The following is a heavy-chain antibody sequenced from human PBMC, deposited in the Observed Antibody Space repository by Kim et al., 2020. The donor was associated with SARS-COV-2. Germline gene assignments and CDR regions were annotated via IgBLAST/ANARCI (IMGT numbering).Heavy chain of an antibody. J-gene: IGHJ6*02. D-gene: IGHD3-3*01. CDR3: ARGISGFLEWYKGYYYGMDV. V-gene: IGHV4-34*01. Sequence: SETLSLTCAVYGGSFSGYYWSWIRQPPGKGLEWIGEINHSGSTNYNPSLKSRVTISVDTSKNQFSLKLSSVTAADTAVYYCARGISGFLEWYKGYYYGMDVWGQGTTVTVSS. CDR1: GGSFSGYY. CDR2: INHSGST.